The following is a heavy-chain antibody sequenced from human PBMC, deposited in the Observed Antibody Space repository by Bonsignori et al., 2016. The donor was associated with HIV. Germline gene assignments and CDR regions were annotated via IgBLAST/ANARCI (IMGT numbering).Heavy chain of an antibody. J-gene: IGHJ6*03. CDR2: IYHSGGA. CDR1: GDSISSDNYF. V-gene: IGHV4-39*07. Sequence: QLQLQESGPGLVKPSDTLSLTCSVSGDSISSDNYFWGWIRQPPGRGLEWIGNIYHSGGAYYNPSLKTRVTLSVDTSKNHFSLKLSSVTAADTAIYYCARVLRFLESSPNYYYMDVWGRGTTVTVSS. D-gene: IGHD3-3*01. CDR3: ARVLRFLESSPNYYYMDV.